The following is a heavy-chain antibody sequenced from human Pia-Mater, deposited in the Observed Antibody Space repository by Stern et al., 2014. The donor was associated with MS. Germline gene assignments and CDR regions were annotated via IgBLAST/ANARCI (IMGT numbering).Heavy chain of an antibody. CDR2: ISHSGDT. CDR3: ARTWIAVRNTKWFDP. CDR1: GGSFDAFY. V-gene: IGHV4-34*01. J-gene: IGHJ5*02. Sequence: QVQLQQWGAGLLKPSETLSLTCGVNGGSFDAFYWSWIRQPPGRGLEWIGEISHSGDTNYNPSLKSRVTISVDTSKNQFTLKMNSVTAADTAVYYCARTWIAVRNTKWFDPWGQGTLVTVSS. D-gene: IGHD6-6*01.